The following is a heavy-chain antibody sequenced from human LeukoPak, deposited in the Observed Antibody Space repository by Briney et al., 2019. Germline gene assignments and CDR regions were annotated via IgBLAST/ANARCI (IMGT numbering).Heavy chain of an antibody. Sequence: ASVKVSCKTSGYKFKTFGISWVRQAPGQGLEWMGWIRADKGKTDYAQKFRDRVTLTIDTSTSTAYMELRSLTSDDTATYYCARDRSNSDFWGQGTLVTVS. D-gene: IGHD4-11*01. CDR3: ARDRSNSDF. CDR1: GYKFKTFG. V-gene: IGHV1-18*01. J-gene: IGHJ4*02. CDR2: IRADKGKT.